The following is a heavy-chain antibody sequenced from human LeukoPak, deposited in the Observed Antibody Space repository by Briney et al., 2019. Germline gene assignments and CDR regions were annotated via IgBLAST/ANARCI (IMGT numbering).Heavy chain of an antibody. Sequence: GGSLRLSCAASGFTFSSYAMSWVRQAPGKGLEWVSAISGSGGSTYYADSVKGRFTISRDNSKNTLYLQMNSLRAEDTAVYYCAAPMGYCSSTSCYTGYSNLDYWGQGTLVTVSS. CDR1: GFTFSSYA. CDR2: ISGSGGST. CDR3: AAPMGYCSSTSCYTGYSNLDY. J-gene: IGHJ4*02. D-gene: IGHD2-2*02. V-gene: IGHV3-23*01.